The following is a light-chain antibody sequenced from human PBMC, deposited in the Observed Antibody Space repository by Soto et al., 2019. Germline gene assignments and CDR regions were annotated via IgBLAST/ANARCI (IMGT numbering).Light chain of an antibody. CDR1: QSILHSNGYNY. Sequence: DIVMTQSPLSLPVTPGEPASISCRSSQSILHSNGYNYLDWYLQKPGQSPQLLIYLGSNRASGVPDRFSGRGSGTDFTLKISRVEAEDVGVYYCMQALQTPYTFGQGTKLEIK. V-gene: IGKV2-28*01. CDR3: MQALQTPYT. CDR2: LGS. J-gene: IGKJ2*01.